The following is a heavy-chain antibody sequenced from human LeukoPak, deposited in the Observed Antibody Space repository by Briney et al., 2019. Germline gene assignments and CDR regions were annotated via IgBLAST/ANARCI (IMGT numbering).Heavy chain of an antibody. D-gene: IGHD6-13*01. V-gene: IGHV4-34*01. CDR1: GGSFSGYY. CDR2: INHSGST. CDR3: ARGKRGYSSSWYDY. Sequence: SETLALTCAVYGGSFSGYYWSWIRQPPGKGLEWIGEINHSGSTNYNPSLKSRVTISVDAYKNQFSLKLSSVTAADTAVYYCARGKRGYSSSWYDYWGQGTLVTVPS. J-gene: IGHJ4*02.